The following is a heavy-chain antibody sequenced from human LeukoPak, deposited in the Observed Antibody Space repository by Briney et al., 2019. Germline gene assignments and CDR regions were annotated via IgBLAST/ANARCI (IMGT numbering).Heavy chain of an antibody. D-gene: IGHD7-27*01. V-gene: IGHV3-30*04. CDR2: VSYDGRNE. Sequence: PGGSLRLSCAASGFIFTDYAMHWVRQAPGKGLEWVALVSYDGRNENYADSVKGRFTISRDTSKSTLYLQMNSLRGEDTAVYYCARDPLNRRWGSYHSDYWGQGTLVTVSS. CDR1: GFIFTDYA. J-gene: IGHJ4*02. CDR3: ARDPLNRRWGSYHSDY.